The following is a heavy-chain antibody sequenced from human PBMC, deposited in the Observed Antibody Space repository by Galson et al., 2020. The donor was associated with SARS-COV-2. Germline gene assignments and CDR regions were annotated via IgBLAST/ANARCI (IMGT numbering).Heavy chain of an antibody. Sequence: GGSLRLSCAASGFTFSSYSMNWVRQAPGKGLEWVSYISSSSSTIYYADSVKGRFTISRDNAKNSLYLQMNSLRDEDTAVYYCARAARGRLRFLEWLLSFDYWGQGTLVTVSS. D-gene: IGHD3-3*01. CDR2: ISSSSSTI. CDR1: GFTFSSYS. J-gene: IGHJ4*02. CDR3: ARAARGRLRFLEWLLSFDY. V-gene: IGHV3-48*02.